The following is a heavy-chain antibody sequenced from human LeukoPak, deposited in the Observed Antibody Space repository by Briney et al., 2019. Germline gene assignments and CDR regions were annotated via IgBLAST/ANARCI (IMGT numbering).Heavy chain of an antibody. CDR3: TTDMDR. CDR2: IKSKSAGETI. Sequence: GGSLRLSCTASGFTFSNAWRSWVRQAPGKGLEWVGRIKSKSAGETIDYAAPVQGRFSISRDDSKNTLYLQMNSLKTEDTAVYYCTTDMDRWGQGTLVIVSS. J-gene: IGHJ5*02. CDR1: GFTFSNAW. V-gene: IGHV3-15*01.